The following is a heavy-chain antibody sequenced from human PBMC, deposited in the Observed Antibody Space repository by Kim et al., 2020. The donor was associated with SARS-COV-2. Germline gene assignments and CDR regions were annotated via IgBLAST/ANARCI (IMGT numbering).Heavy chain of an antibody. D-gene: IGHD6-13*01. Sequence: GGSLRLSCVASGFAFSTSWMTWVRQAPGKGLEWVANIKEDGRDTYYVDSVKGRFTISRDNAKSSVYLQMNSLRAEDTAVYYCARDPDDGCGYGAFDYLG. V-gene: IGHV3-7*01. CDR3: ARDPDDGCGYGAFDY. CDR2: IKEDGRDT. CDR1: GFAFSTSW. J-gene: IGHJ4*01.